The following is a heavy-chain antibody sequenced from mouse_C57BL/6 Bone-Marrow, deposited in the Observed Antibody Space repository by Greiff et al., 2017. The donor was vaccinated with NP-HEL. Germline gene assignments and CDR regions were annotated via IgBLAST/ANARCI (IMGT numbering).Heavy chain of an antibody. CDR1: GFTFSNYW. CDR3: TGYYSNYYAMDY. D-gene: IGHD2-5*01. CDR2: IRLKSDNYAT. Sequence: VQLKESGGGLVQPGGSMKLSCVASGFTFSNYWMNWVRQSPEKGLEWVAQIRLKSDNYATHYAESVKGRFTISRDDSKSSVYLQMNNLRAEDTGSYYGTGYYSNYYAMDYWGQGTSVTVSS. J-gene: IGHJ4*01. V-gene: IGHV6-3*01.